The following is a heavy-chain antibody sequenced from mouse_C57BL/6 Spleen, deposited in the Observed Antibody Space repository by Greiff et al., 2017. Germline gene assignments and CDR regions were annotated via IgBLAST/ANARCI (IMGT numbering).Heavy chain of an antibody. CDR2: IDPETGGT. Sequence: QVQLQQSGAELVRPGASVTLSCKASGYTFTDYEMHWVKQTPVHGLEWIGAIDPETGGTASNPKVKGKAILTADKSSSPAYMELRSLTSEDSAVYYCTRSETAQATLFYYAMDYWGQGTSVTVSS. D-gene: IGHD3-2*02. J-gene: IGHJ4*01. CDR3: TRSETAQATLFYYAMDY. V-gene: IGHV1-15*01. CDR1: GYTFTDYE.